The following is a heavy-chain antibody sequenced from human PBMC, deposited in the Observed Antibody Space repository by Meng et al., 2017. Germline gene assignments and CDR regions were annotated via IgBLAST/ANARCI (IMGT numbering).Heavy chain of an antibody. Sequence: QEQLLQSGSGVKNPGASGKGCCKSSGSTFPDYWLHWVRRDTEQGFEWMGRINPKSGDPHYAQRFQGRVPMTGDTSISTAYMELSGLRSDDTAMYYCARDEDISAAGKLFGDYWGQGTLVTVSS. CDR3: ARDEDISAAGKLFGDY. V-gene: IGHV1-2*06. CDR2: INPKSGDP. D-gene: IGHD6-13*01. J-gene: IGHJ4*02. CDR1: GSTFPDYW.